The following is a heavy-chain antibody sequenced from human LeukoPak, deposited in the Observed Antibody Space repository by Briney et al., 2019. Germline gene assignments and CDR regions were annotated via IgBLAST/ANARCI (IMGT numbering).Heavy chain of an antibody. CDR1: GFTFSSYA. D-gene: IGHD3-10*01. CDR3: AKGYGSGSTDIDY. J-gene: IGHJ4*02. CDR2: ISWNSGSI. Sequence: GGSLRLSCAASGFTFSSYAMHWVRQAPGKGLEWVSGISWNSGSIGYADSVKGRFTISRDNAKNSLYLQMNSLRAEDTALYYCAKGYGSGSTDIDYWGQGTLVTVSS. V-gene: IGHV3-9*01.